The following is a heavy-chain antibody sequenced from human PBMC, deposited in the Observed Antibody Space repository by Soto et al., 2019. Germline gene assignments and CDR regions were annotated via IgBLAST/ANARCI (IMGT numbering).Heavy chain of an antibody. J-gene: IGHJ4*02. D-gene: IGHD3-10*01. V-gene: IGHV4-59*08. Sequence: QVQLQESGPGLVKPSETLSLTCTVSGGSINTYYWSWIRQPPGKGLEWIGYISYSGSTNYKPSLKSRVTISVDTSKDQFSLRLTSVTAADTAVYYCARHVKRSGSYYLSELDYWGQGTLVTVSS. CDR1: GGSINTYY. CDR3: ARHVKRSGSYYLSELDY. CDR2: ISYSGST.